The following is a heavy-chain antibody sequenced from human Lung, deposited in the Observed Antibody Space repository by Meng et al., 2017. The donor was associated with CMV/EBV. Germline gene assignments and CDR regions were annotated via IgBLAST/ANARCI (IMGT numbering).Heavy chain of an antibody. J-gene: IGHJ4*02. Sequence: QVQLVQSGAEVKKPGGSVKVSCKTSGYTFTGYYTHWVRQAPGQGLEWMGRINPKSGATDYAQKFQGRVTLTRDTSINTAYMELNRLTSDDTAVYYCARLGEVIDYWGQGTLVTVSS. D-gene: IGHD3-10*01. V-gene: IGHV1-2*06. CDR1: GYTFTGYY. CDR2: INPKSGAT. CDR3: ARLGEVIDY.